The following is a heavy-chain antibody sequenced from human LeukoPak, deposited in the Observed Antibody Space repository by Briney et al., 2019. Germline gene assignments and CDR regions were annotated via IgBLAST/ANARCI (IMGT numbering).Heavy chain of an antibody. V-gene: IGHV4-39*07. CDR2: INHSGST. D-gene: IGHD6-6*01. Sequence: SETLSLTCTVSGGSISSSSYYWSWIRQPPGKGLEWIGEINHSGSTNYNPSLKSRVTISVDTSKNQFSLKLSSVTAADTAVYYCARGRSQIAARPFDYWGQGTLVTVSS. CDR1: GGSISSSSYY. J-gene: IGHJ4*02. CDR3: ARGRSQIAARPFDY.